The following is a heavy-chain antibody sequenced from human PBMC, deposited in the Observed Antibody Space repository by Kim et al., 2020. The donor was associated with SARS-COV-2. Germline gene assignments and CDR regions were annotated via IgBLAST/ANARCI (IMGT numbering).Heavy chain of an antibody. V-gene: IGHV3-30*02. Sequence: KYYADSVKGRLTTSRDSSKNTLYLQMNSLRAEDTAVYYCAKAYGDYGGLDYWGQGTLVTVSS. J-gene: IGHJ4*02. CDR3: AKAYGDYGGLDY. CDR2: K. D-gene: IGHD4-17*01.